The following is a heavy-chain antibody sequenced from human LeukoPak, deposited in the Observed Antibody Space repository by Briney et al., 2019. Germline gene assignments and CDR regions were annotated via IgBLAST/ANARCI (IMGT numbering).Heavy chain of an antibody. D-gene: IGHD6-13*01. J-gene: IGHJ4*02. CDR3: ARGRPGLAPAGTYDF. CDR2: MNPNSGKT. CDR1: GYTFTSSD. Sequence: GASVKVSCKASGYTFTSSDINWVGQAPGQGLEWMGWMNPNSGKTGYARKFQGRVTMTKNTSVSTAYMEVSSLGYEDTAIYYCARGRPGLAPAGTYDFWGQGTLITVSS. V-gene: IGHV1-8*01.